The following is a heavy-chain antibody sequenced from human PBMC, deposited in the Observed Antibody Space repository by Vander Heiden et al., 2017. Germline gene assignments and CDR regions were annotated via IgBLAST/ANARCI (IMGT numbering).Heavy chain of an antibody. CDR2: INEGGNEI. J-gene: IGHJ4*02. CDR1: GFTFYIFR. Sequence: EVQLVESGGGLVQPGESLTLPCAASGFTFYIFRITWVGQSPGKGLEVVANINEGGNEIHYVDSVKCRFTISRDNADNSLYLQINRLRVEDTAVYYCARDHEGKDYWGQGTLVTVSS. V-gene: IGHV3-7*01. CDR3: ARDHEGKDY.